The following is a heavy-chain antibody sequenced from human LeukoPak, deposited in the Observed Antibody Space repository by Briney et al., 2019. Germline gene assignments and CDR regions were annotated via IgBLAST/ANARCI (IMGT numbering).Heavy chain of an antibody. V-gene: IGHV3-23*01. Sequence: GGSLRLSCAASGFTFSNAWMNWVRQAPGKGLEWVSAISGSGGSTYYADSVKGRFTIPRDNSKNTLYLQMNSLRAEDTAVYYCANGEGPIDYWGQGTLVTVSS. D-gene: IGHD3-10*01. CDR2: ISGSGGST. J-gene: IGHJ4*02. CDR3: ANGEGPIDY. CDR1: GFTFSNAW.